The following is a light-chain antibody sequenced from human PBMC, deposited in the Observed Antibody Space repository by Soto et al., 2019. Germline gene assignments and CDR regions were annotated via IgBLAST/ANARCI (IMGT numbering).Light chain of an antibody. CDR1: SSNIGAGYD. V-gene: IGLV1-40*01. J-gene: IGLJ3*02. Sequence: QSVLTQPPSVSGAPGQRVTISCTGSSSNIGAGYDVHWYQQLPGTAPKLLIYGNNNRPSGVPDRFSGSKSGTSASLAITGLQAEDEADYYCQSYDNRLSGVFGGGTKVTVL. CDR3: QSYDNRLSGV. CDR2: GNN.